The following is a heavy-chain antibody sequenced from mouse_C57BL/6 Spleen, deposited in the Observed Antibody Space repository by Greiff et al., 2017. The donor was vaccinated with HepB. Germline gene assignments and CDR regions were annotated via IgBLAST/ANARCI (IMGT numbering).Heavy chain of an antibody. V-gene: IGHV6-3*01. CDR1: GFTFSNYW. J-gene: IGHJ3*01. Sequence: DVKLQESGGGLVQPGGSMKLSCVASGFTFSNYWMNWVRQSPEKGLEWVAQIRLKSDNYATHYAESVKGRFTISRDDSKSSVYLQMNNLRAEDTGIYYCTIYDGYYGWFAYWGQGTLVTVSA. CDR3: TIYDGYYGWFAY. CDR2: IRLKSDNYAT. D-gene: IGHD2-3*01.